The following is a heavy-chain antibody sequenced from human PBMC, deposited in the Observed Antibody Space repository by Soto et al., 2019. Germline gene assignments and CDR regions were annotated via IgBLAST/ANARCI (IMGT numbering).Heavy chain of an antibody. D-gene: IGHD3-10*01. V-gene: IGHV1-18*01. CDR1: GYTFTSYG. J-gene: IGHJ5*02. CDR2: ISAYNGNT. CDR3: ARVMVRGVARYNWFDP. Sequence: QVQLVQSGAEVKKPGASVKVSCKASGYTFTSYGISWVRQAPGQGLEWMGWISAYNGNTNYAQKLQGRVTMTTDTATSTAYMERRGLRSDDTAGYYCARVMVRGVARYNWFDPWGQGTLVTVSS.